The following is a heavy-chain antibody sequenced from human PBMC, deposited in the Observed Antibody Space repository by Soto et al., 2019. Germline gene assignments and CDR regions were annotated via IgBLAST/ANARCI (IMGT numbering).Heavy chain of an antibody. D-gene: IGHD3-22*01. Sequence: ASVKVSCKASGYTFNSNGISWVRQAPGQGLEWMGWISAYNGNTNFAQKLQDRVTMTTDTSTSTAYMELRSLRSDDTAVYYCARGSSDSSAYNFWGQGTPVTVSS. V-gene: IGHV1-18*04. CDR3: ARGSSDSSAYNF. CDR1: GYTFNSNG. J-gene: IGHJ4*02. CDR2: ISAYNGNT.